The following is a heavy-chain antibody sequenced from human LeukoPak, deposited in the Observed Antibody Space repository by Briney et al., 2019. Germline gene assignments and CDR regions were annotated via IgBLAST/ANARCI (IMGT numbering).Heavy chain of an antibody. Sequence: PSETLSLTCTVSGGSISSYYWSWIRQPPGKGLEWIGYIYYSGSTNYNPSLKSRVTISVDTSKSQFSLKLSSVTAADTAVYYCARVLRGNAFDIWGQGTMVTVSS. D-gene: IGHD3-10*01. CDR2: IYYSGST. J-gene: IGHJ3*02. CDR1: GGSISSYY. V-gene: IGHV4-59*01. CDR3: ARVLRGNAFDI.